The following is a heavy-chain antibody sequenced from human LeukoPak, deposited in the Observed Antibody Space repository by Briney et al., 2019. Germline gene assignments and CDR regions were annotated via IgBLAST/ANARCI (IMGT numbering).Heavy chain of an antibody. Sequence: SETLSLTCTVSGGSISSSGYYWGWIRQPPGKGLEWIGSIYYSGSTYYNPSLKSRVTISVDTSKNQFSLKLSSVTAADTAVYYCARHVATVTTWDLYYFDYWGQGTLVTVSS. CDR2: IYYSGST. CDR3: ARHVATVTTWDLYYFDY. V-gene: IGHV4-39*01. CDR1: GGSISSSGYY. J-gene: IGHJ4*02. D-gene: IGHD4-17*01.